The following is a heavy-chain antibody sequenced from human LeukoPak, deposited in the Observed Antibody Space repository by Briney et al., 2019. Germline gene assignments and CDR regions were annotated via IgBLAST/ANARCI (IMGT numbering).Heavy chain of an antibody. J-gene: IGHJ3*02. CDR2: ISYDGSNK. D-gene: IGHD1-26*01. CDR1: GFTFSSYA. CDR3: ARVSGYSGAFDI. Sequence: GRSLRLSCAASGFTFSSYAMHWVRQAPGKGLEWVAVISYDGSNKYYADSVKGRFTISRDNSKNTLYLQMNSLRAEDTAVYYCARVSGYSGAFDIWGQGTMVTVSS. V-gene: IGHV3-30*04.